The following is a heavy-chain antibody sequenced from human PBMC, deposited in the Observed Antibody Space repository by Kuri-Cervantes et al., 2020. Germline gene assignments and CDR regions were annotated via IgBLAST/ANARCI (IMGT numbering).Heavy chain of an antibody. V-gene: IGHV1-18*01. D-gene: IGHD5/OR15-5a*01. CDR1: GYTFTSYG. CDR2: ISAYNGNT. J-gene: IGHJ4*02. CDR3: ATPGVYGGRIGYFDY. Sequence: ASVQVSCKASGYTFTSYGISWVRQAPGQGLEWMGWISAYNGNTNYAQKLQGRVTMTTDTSTSTAYMELSSLRSGDTAVYYCATPGVYGGRIGYFDYWGQGTLVTVSS.